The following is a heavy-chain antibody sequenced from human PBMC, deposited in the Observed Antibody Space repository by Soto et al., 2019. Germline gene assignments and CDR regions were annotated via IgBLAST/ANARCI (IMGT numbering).Heavy chain of an antibody. CDR2: IWYDGSNK. D-gene: IGHD1-1*01. J-gene: IGHJ6*02. CDR1: GFTFSSYG. Sequence: QVQLVESGGGVVQPGRSLRLSCAASGFTFSSYGMHWVRQAPGKGLEWVAVIWYDGSNKYYADSVKGRFTISRDNSKNTLYLQMNSVRAEDTAVYYCARDEAQEPREYYYYGMDVWGQGTTVTVSS. V-gene: IGHV3-33*01. CDR3: ARDEAQEPREYYYYGMDV.